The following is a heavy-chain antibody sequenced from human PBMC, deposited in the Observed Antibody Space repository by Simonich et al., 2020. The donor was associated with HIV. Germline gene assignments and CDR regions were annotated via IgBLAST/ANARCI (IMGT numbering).Heavy chain of an antibody. CDR3: ARRYSSSWDPRGAFDI. CDR1: GGSFCGYY. CDR2: LNPSGSI. V-gene: IGHV4-34*01. D-gene: IGHD6-13*01. Sequence: QVQLQQWGAGLLKPSETLSLTCSVYGGSFCGYYLIWTRQPPGMGLEWVGELNPSGSIHYNPSLKSRVTISVDSSKNQFSLKLSSVTAADTAVYYCARRYSSSWDPRGAFDICGQGTMVTVSS. J-gene: IGHJ3*02.